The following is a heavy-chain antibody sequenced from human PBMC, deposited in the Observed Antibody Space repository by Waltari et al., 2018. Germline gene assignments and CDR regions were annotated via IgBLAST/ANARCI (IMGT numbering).Heavy chain of an antibody. J-gene: IGHJ3*02. V-gene: IGHV4-34*01. CDR1: GGSFSGYY. CDR2: INHSGST. CDR3: AREKGYSSSQAAFDI. D-gene: IGHD6-6*01. Sequence: QVQLQQWGAGLLKPSATLSLTCAVYGGSFSGYYWSWIRQPPGKGLEWIGEINHSGSTNYNPSLKSRVTISVDTSKNQFSLKLSSVTAADTAVYYCAREKGYSSSQAAFDIWGQGTMVTVSS.